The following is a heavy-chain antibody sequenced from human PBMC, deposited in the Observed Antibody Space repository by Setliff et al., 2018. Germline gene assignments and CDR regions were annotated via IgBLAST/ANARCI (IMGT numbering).Heavy chain of an antibody. CDR3: AKVNNRFWSGYYPYYYGMDV. J-gene: IGHJ6*02. D-gene: IGHD3-3*01. CDR1: GFTFSSYW. CDR2: IKQDGSEK. V-gene: IGHV3-7*01. Sequence: TGGSLRLSCAASGFTFSSYWMSWVRQAPGKGLEWVANIKQDGSEKYYLDSVKGRFTISRDNAKNSLYLQLNSLTAEDTAVYYCAKVNNRFWSGYYPYYYGMDVWGQGTTVTV.